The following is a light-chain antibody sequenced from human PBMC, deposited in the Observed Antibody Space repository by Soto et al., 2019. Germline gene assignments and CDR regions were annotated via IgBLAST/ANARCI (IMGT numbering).Light chain of an antibody. CDR3: QQYNTWRSIS. CDR1: QSVSNK. J-gene: IGKJ5*01. CDR2: DTS. Sequence: EIVMTQSPATLSVSPGERVTLSCRASQSVSNKLGWYQHKPGQAPRLLIYDTSTRAAGTPARFTGSGSGTDFTLTISSLQSEDFAVYYCQQYNTWRSISFGHGTRLETK. V-gene: IGKV3-15*01.